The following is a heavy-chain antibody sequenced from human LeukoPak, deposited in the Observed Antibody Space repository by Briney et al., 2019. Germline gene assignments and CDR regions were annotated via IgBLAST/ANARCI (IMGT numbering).Heavy chain of an antibody. CDR2: ISSSSSYI. D-gene: IGHD2-21*01. V-gene: IGHV3-21*01. CDR1: GFSFSTYT. Sequence: GGSLRLSCAASGFSFSTYTMNWVRQAPGKGLDWVSSISSSSSYIYYADSVKGRFTISRDNAKNSLYLQMNSLRAEDTAVYYCASAQHLAPWGQGTLVTVSS. J-gene: IGHJ5*02. CDR3: ASAQHLAP.